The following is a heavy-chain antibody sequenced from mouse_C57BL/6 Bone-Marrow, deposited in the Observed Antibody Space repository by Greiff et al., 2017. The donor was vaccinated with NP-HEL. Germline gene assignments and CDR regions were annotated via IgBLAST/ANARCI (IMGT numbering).Heavy chain of an antibody. CDR3: ARHYDPLDY. D-gene: IGHD2-4*01. CDR2: ISSGSSTI. V-gene: IGHV5-17*01. Sequence: EVKVEESGGGLVKPGGSLKLSCAASGFTFSDYGMHWVRQAPETGLEWVAYISSGSSTIYYADTVKGRFTISRDNAKNTLFLQMTSLRSEDTAMYYCARHYDPLDYWGQGTTLTVSS. J-gene: IGHJ2*01. CDR1: GFTFSDYG.